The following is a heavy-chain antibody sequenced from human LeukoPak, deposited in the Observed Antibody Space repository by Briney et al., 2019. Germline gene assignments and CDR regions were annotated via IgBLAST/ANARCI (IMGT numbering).Heavy chain of an antibody. J-gene: IGHJ4*02. D-gene: IGHD5/OR15-5a*01. CDR2: ISGPAGSW. Sequence: GGSLRLSCAASGFTFSSYAMSWVCQAPGKGLEWVSAISGPAGSWDYADSVKGRFTISRDNSKNTLFLQMNSLRAEDTAIYYCAKKVGLVSAPLYYFDVWGQGTLVTVSS. CDR3: AKKVGLVSAPLYYFDV. CDR1: GFTFSSYA. V-gene: IGHV3-23*01.